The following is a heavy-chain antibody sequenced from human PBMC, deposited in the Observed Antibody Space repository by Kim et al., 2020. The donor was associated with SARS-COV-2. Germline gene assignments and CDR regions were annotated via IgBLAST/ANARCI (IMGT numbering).Heavy chain of an antibody. V-gene: IGHV3-23*01. D-gene: IGHD3-10*01. CDR2: IAGPGFRT. CDR1: GFTFSSRA. Sequence: GGSLRLSCTASGFTFSSRAMSWVRQAPGKGLEWVSAIAGPGFRTYYAESVKGRFTISRDNSRNTVSLEMNSLTVDDTALYYCSVDRRFQSTWGQGTLVTV. CDR3: SVDRRFQST. J-gene: IGHJ5*02.